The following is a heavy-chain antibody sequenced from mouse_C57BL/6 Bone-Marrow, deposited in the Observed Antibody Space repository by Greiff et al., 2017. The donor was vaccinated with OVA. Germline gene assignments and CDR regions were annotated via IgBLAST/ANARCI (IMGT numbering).Heavy chain of an antibody. V-gene: IGHV1-55*01. CDR1: GYTFTSYW. J-gene: IGHJ1*03. CDR2: IYPGSGST. D-gene: IGHD1-1*01. CDR3: ATTVAYEGYFDV. Sequence: QVQLQQPGAELVKPGASVKMSCKASGYTFTSYWITWVKQRPGQGLEWIGDIYPGSGSTNYNEKFKSKATLTVDTSSSTAYMQLSSLTSEDSAVYYCATTVAYEGYFDVWGTGTTVTVSS.